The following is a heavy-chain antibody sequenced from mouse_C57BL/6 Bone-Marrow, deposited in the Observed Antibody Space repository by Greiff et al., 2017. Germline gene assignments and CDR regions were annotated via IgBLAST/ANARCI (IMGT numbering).Heavy chain of an antibody. Sequence: QVQLQQSGPELVKPGASVKLSCKASGYTFTSYDINWVKQRPGQGLEWIGWIYPRDGSNKYNEKFKGKATLPVDTSSSTAYMELHSLTSEDSAVYFCARGGSYGSNHWGQGTLVTVSA. D-gene: IGHD1-1*01. CDR1: GYTFTSYD. CDR2: IYPRDGSN. CDR3: ARGGSYGSNH. J-gene: IGHJ3*01. V-gene: IGHV1-85*01.